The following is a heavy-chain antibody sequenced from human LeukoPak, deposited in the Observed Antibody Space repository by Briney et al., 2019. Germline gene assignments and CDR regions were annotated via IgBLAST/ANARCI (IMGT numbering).Heavy chain of an antibody. V-gene: IGHV3-66*01. J-gene: IGHJ3*02. CDR3: ARALGYCTSTSCYGDAFDI. Sequence: GGSLRLSCAASGFTVSSNYMSWVRQAPGKGLECVSVIYSGGGTYYADSVKGRFTISRDNSKNTLYLQMNSLRAEDTAVYYCARALGYCTSTSCYGDAFDIWGQGTMVTVSS. D-gene: IGHD2-2*01. CDR2: IYSGGGT. CDR1: GFTVSSNY.